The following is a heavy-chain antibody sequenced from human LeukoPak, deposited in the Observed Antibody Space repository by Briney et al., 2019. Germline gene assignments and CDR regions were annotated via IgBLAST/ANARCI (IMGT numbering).Heavy chain of an antibody. CDR1: GSIFTSYW. D-gene: IGHD3-10*01. J-gene: IGHJ4*02. Sequence: GASLLISCNGSGSIFTSYWISWVRPLSGKGLEWMGRIDPSDSYTNYSPSFQGHVTISADKSISTAYLQWSSLKATDTAMYDCARQGTMVRSFGYWGQGTLVTVSS. V-gene: IGHV5-10-1*01. CDR3: ARQGTMVRSFGY. CDR2: IDPSDSYT.